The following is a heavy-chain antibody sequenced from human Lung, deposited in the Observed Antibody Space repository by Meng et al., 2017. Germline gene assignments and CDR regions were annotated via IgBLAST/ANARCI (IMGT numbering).Heavy chain of an antibody. CDR3: ARDEDISAAGKLFGDY. D-gene: IGHD6-25*01. J-gene: IGHJ4*02. CDR1: GYNFPDYY. Sequence: QVRLGQSGAEVKKPGASVKVPCKPSGYNFPDYYIHWVRRAPGQGLEWMGRINPKSGDTYYAQKFQARVTMTGDTSISTAYMELSGLRSDDTAMYYCARDEDISAAGKLFGDYWGQGTLVTVSS. CDR2: INPKSGDT. V-gene: IGHV1-2*06.